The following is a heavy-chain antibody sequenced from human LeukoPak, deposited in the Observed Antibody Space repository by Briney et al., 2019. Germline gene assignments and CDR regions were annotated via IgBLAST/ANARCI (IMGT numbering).Heavy chain of an antibody. CDR2: ISSNDSTI. CDR1: GFTFSDYY. Sequence: PGGSLRLSCAASGFTFSDYYMSWVRQAPGKGLEWVLYISSNDSTIYYSDSVKGRFTISRDNAKNSLYLQMNSLRAEDTAVYYCARSMGSYYDILTGYYGYYYYRMDVWGEGPTVTVSS. J-gene: IGHJ6*01. V-gene: IGHV3-11*01. D-gene: IGHD3-9*01. CDR3: ARSMGSYYDILTGYYGYYYYRMDV.